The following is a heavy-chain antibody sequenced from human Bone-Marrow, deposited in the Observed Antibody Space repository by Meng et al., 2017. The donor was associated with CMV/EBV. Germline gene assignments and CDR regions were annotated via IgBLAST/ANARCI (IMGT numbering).Heavy chain of an antibody. V-gene: IGHV4-4*02. D-gene: IGHD2-15*01. J-gene: IGHJ4*02. CDR2: IYHSGST. CDR1: GGSISSNFW. Sequence: SGGSISSNFWWRWVRQPPGKGLEWIGEIYHSGSTNYNPSLKSRVTISVDKSKNQFFLKLSSVTAADTAVYYCARGYCSGSSCYSFPDYWGQGTLVTVSS. CDR3: ARGYCSGSSCYSFPDY.